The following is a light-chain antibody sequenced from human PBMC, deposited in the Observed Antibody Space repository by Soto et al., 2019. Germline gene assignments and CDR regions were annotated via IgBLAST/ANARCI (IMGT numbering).Light chain of an antibody. Sequence: QSVLPQPPSASGTPGQRVTISCSGSSSNIGSNYVCWYQHLPGTAPTLLIYSNNQRPSGVPDRFSGSKSGTSASLAISGLRSEDEADYYCATWDDSLSGHYVFGTGTKLTVL. CDR1: SSNIGSNY. CDR2: SNN. CDR3: ATWDDSLSGHYV. V-gene: IGLV1-47*02. J-gene: IGLJ1*01.